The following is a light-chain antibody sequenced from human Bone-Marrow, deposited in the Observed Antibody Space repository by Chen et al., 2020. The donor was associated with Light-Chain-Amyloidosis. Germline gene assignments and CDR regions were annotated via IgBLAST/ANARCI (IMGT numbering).Light chain of an antibody. Sequence: SYILTQPPSVSVAPGQTARITCGGDNIGSKSVHWYQQRPGQAPVLVVHDDTDRPSGIPARFSGSNSGNTATLTSTRVEAGDEAGYFCQVWDNSDDHPVFGGGTQLTVL. CDR1: NIGSKS. V-gene: IGLV3-21*02. CDR2: DDT. CDR3: QVWDNSDDHPV. J-gene: IGLJ3*02.